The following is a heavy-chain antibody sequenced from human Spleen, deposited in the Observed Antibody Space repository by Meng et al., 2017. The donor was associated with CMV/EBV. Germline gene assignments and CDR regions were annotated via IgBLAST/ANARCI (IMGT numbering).Heavy chain of an antibody. CDR2: INHSGST. CDR1: GGSITTSH. Sequence: SETLSLTCTVSGGSITTSHFSWIRQPPGKGLEWIGEINHSGSTNYNPSLKSRVTISVDTSKNQFSLKLSSVTAADTAVYYCARRPLRTLAARPHPLYYFDYWGQGTLVTVSS. D-gene: IGHD6-6*01. CDR3: ARRPLRTLAARPHPLYYFDY. V-gene: IGHV4-34*01. J-gene: IGHJ4*02.